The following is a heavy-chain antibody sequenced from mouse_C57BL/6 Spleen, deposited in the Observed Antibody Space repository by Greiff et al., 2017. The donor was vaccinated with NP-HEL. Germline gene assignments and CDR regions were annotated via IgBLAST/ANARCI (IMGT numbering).Heavy chain of an antibody. D-gene: IGHD1-1*01. J-gene: IGHJ2*01. CDR2: INPNNGGT. Sequence: EVQLQQSGPELVKPGASVKISCKASGYTFTDYYMNWVKQSHGKSLEWIGDINPNNGGTSYNQKFKGKATLTVDKSSSTAYMERRSLTSEDSAVYYCARHYYYGSSYYFDYWGQGTTLTVSS. CDR3: ARHYYYGSSYYFDY. CDR1: GYTFTDYY. V-gene: IGHV1-26*01.